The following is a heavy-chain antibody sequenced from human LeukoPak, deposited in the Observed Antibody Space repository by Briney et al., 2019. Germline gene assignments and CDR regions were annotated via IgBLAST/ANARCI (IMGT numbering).Heavy chain of an antibody. V-gene: IGHV3-7*03. CDR1: GLTFSNYW. CDR3: ARGGGLDV. Sequence: GALRLSCAASGLTFSNYWMDWVRQAPGKGLEWVANIKQDGSEKNYVDSVKGRFIISRDNAKNSLYLQMSNLRAEDTAVYFCARGGGLDVWGQGATVTVSS. CDR2: IKQDGSEK. J-gene: IGHJ6*02. D-gene: IGHD3-16*01.